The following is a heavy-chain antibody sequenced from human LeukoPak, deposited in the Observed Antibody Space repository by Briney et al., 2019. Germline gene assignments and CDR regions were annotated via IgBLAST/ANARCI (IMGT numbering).Heavy chain of an antibody. J-gene: IGHJ6*02. CDR1: GFSFSSFW. CDR2: MNEIGSAI. V-gene: IGHV3-7*01. CDR3: AIVILGVSQYSAVDV. Sequence: GGSLRLSCAASGFSFSSFWMTWVRQAPGKGLEWLSTMNEIGSAIFYADSVRGRFTISRDNINDSVFLQMNSLRAEDTAVYYCAIVILGVSQYSAVDVWGQGTTVTVSS. D-gene: IGHD2-15*01.